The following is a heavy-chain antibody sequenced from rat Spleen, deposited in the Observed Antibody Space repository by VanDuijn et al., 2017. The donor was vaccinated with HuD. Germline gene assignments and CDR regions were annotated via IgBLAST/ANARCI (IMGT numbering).Heavy chain of an antibody. Sequence: QVQLKESGPGLVQPSQTLSLTCTVSGFSLTTNSVHWVRQPPGEGLEWMGVIWDYGGTDYDSAIKTRLSISRDTSKSQVFLKMSSLQTEDTAMYFCASGILDFWGQGVMVTVSS. V-gene: IGHV2-47*01. J-gene: IGHJ2*01. CDR1: GFSLTTNS. CDR2: IWDYGGT. D-gene: IGHD1-4*01. CDR3: ASGILDF.